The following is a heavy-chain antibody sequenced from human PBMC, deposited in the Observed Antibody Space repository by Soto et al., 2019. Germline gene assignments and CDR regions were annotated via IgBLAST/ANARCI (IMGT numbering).Heavy chain of an antibody. J-gene: IGHJ4*02. Sequence: SETLSLTCTVSGGSISSYYWSWIRQPPGKGLEWIGYIYYSGSTNYNPSLKSRVTISVDTSKNQFSLKLSSVTAADTAVYYCAKGWGPGGIVVDYWGQGNLVTVSS. V-gene: IGHV4-59*01. D-gene: IGHD3-22*01. CDR1: GGSISSYY. CDR2: IYYSGST. CDR3: AKGWGPGGIVVDY.